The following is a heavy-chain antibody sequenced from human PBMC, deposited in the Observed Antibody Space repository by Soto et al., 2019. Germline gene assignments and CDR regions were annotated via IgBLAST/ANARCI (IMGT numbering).Heavy chain of an antibody. Sequence: GGSLRLSCAASGFTFSSYAMSWVRQAPGKGLEWVSAISGSGGSTYYADSVKGRFTISRDNSKNTLYLQMNSLRAEDTAVYYCAKLPDEYSSSYYFDYWGQGTLVTVSS. V-gene: IGHV3-23*01. CDR2: ISGSGGST. CDR1: GFTFSSYA. CDR3: AKLPDEYSSSYYFDY. D-gene: IGHD6-6*01. J-gene: IGHJ4*02.